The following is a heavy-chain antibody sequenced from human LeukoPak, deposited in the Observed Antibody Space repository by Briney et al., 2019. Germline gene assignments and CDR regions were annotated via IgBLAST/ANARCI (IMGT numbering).Heavy chain of an antibody. CDR2: INTNTGNP. J-gene: IGHJ5*02. CDR3: ARVVRLGELSPYGLGFDP. D-gene: IGHD3-16*02. Sequence: GASVKVSCKASGYTFTSYAMNWVRQAPGQGLEWMGWINTNTGNPTYAQGFTGRFVFSLDTSVSTAYLQISSLKAEDTAVYYCARVVRLGELSPYGLGFDPWGQGTLVTVSS. CDR1: GYTFTSYA. V-gene: IGHV7-4-1*02.